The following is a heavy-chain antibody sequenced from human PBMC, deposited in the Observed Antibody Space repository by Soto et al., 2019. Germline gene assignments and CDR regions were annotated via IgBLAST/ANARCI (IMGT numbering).Heavy chain of an antibody. CDR3: ARVRYDRSGFDH. J-gene: IGHJ4*02. Sequence: QVQLQESGPELVRPSGALSVTCAASGASISRSHWWSWFRKSPGRGLEGIGEISHSGITNYNPSLKSRVTSSGDKSKNQLSLKLTSVTAADTAVYYCARVRYDRSGFDHWGQGTLVSVSS. V-gene: IGHV4-4*02. CDR2: ISHSGIT. D-gene: IGHD3-22*01. CDR1: GASISRSHW.